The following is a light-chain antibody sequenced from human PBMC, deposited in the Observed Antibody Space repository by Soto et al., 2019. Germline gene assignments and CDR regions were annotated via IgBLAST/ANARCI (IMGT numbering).Light chain of an antibody. CDR2: GAS. V-gene: IGKV3-15*01. J-gene: IGKJ1*01. CDR3: HEYNTWPWT. Sequence: ETVMTQSPSTLSVSPGETSTLSFMTSQGLNRNLAWYQQKLGQAPRVLIYGASTRATGIPARFSGSGSGTEFILTISSLQSEDFAVYYCHEYNTWPWTFGQGTKVDIK. CDR1: QGLNRN.